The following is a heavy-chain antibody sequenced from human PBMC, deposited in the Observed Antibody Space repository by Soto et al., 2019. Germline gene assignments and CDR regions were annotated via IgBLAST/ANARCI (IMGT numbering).Heavy chain of an antibody. CDR3: ARTWMYGARPSLVY. CDR1: GYSLNNYG. CDR2: ISTYNGNT. J-gene: IGHJ4*02. D-gene: IGHD6-6*01. Sequence: QVQLVQSGAEVKKPGASVKVSCKASGYSLNNYGVSWVRQAPGQGLEWMGWISTYNGNTNYAQELQGRVTMTTDTSTSTAYMELWSLRSDDTAISYGARTWMYGARPSLVYWGQGTLVTVSS. V-gene: IGHV1-18*04.